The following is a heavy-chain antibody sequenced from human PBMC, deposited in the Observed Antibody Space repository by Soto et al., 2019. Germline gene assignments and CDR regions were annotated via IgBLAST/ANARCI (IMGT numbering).Heavy chain of an antibody. D-gene: IGHD3-9*01. J-gene: IGHJ4*02. V-gene: IGHV3-23*01. CDR2: ISGSGGST. Sequence: GGSLRLSCAASGFTFSSYAMSWVRQAPGKGLEWVSAISGSGGSTYYADSVKGRFTISRDNSKNTLYLQMNSLRAEDTAVYYCAKPRDYTYYDILTGAYWGQGTLVTV. CDR1: GFTFSSYA. CDR3: AKPRDYTYYDILTGAY.